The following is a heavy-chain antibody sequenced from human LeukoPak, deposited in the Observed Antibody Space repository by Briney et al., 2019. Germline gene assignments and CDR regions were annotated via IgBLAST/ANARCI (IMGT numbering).Heavy chain of an antibody. D-gene: IGHD4-17*01. V-gene: IGHV4-38-2*02. CDR1: GYSISSGYY. Sequence: SETLSLTCTVSGYSISSGYYWGWIRQPPGKGLQWIGSIYHSGSTYYNPSLKSRVTMSVDTSKNQFSLKLSSVTAADTAVYYCARSPDYGDYFDYWGQGTLVTVSS. J-gene: IGHJ4*02. CDR3: ARSPDYGDYFDY. CDR2: IYHSGST.